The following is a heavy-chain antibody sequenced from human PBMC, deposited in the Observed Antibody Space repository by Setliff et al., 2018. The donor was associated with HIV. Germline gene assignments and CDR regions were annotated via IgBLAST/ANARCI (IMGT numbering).Heavy chain of an antibody. CDR1: GDSISSGSYF. V-gene: IGHV4-61*09. J-gene: IGHJ6*03. D-gene: IGHD3-9*01. Sequence: NPSETLSLTCTVSGDSISSGSYFWIWIRQPAGKGLEWIGHISTTGSTNYNPSLKSRVIMTVDTSRNQFSLKLSSVTAADTAVYYCARGHDNKYYYFYYMDVSGKGTTVTVSS. CDR2: ISTTGST. CDR3: ARGHDNKYYYFYYMDV.